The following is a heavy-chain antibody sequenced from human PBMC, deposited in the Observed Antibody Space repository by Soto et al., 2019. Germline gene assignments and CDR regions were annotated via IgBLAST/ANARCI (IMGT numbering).Heavy chain of an antibody. J-gene: IGHJ4*02. Sequence: QVQLVQSGAEVRKPGSSVQVSCKASGGTFDNYAIVWVRQAPGQGLEWVGGIIPVLGAANYAQKFQDKVTINADASTSTAYMGLSSLTSVDTAVYYCARVAPWLAYYFDYWGQGTLVTVSS. V-gene: IGHV1-69*01. CDR1: GGTFDNYA. D-gene: IGHD5-12*01. CDR2: IIPVLGAA. CDR3: ARVAPWLAYYFDY.